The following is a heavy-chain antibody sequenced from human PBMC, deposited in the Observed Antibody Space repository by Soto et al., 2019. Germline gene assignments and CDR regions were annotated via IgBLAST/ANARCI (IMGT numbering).Heavy chain of an antibody. J-gene: IGHJ4*01. D-gene: IGHD4-17*01. V-gene: IGHV3-23*01. CDR3: ARYSADSNIFDH. CDR1: GFTLSSYA. CDR2: ISGNGGST. Sequence: GGSLRLSCAASGFTLSSYAMSWVRQAPGKGLEWVSAISGNGGSTYYADSVKGRFTISRDNSKNTLYLQMNSLRAEDTAVYYCARYSADSNIFDHWPHGTLVIASS.